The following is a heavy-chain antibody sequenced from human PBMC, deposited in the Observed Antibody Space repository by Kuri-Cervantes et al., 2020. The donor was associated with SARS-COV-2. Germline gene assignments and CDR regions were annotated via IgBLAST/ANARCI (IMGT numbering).Heavy chain of an antibody. J-gene: IGHJ3*02. CDR2: IIPIFGTT. CDR1: GGTFSSYA. V-gene: IGHV1-69*13. CDR3: ATEHPAGQLLWFGAESKLAFDI. D-gene: IGHD3-10*01. Sequence: SVKVSCKASGGTFSSYAISWVRQAPGQGLEWMGGIIPIFGTTNYAQKFQGGVTITADESTSTAYMELSSLRSEDTAVYYCATEHPAGQLLWFGAESKLAFDIWGQGTMVTVSS.